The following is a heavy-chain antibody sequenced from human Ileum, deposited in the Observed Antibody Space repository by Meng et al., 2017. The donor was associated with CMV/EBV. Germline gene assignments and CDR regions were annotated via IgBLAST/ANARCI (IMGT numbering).Heavy chain of an antibody. D-gene: IGHD5-18*01. CDR2: ISSSSSYI. Sequence: GESLKISCAASGFTFSSYSMNWVRQAPGKGLEWVSSISSSSSYIYYADSVKGRFTISRDNDKNSLYLQMDSLRAEDTAVYHCARTDVRHGHSYGYFDYCGQGALVTVSS. CDR3: ARTDVRHGHSYGYFDY. CDR1: GFTFSSYS. J-gene: IGHJ4*02. V-gene: IGHV3-21*01.